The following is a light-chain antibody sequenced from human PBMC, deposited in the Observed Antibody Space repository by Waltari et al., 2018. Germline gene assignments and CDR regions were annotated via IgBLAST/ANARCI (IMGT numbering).Light chain of an antibody. CDR2: GST. Sequence: QSVLTQAPSLSGAPGQRVTISCTGRGSNIGAGTDVHWYQQLPRAAPKLLLYGSTSRPLGVPDRFFGSTSGTSASLVIIGLQPEDEAVYYCQSYDTSLSVVFGGGTKLTVL. CDR1: GSNIGAGTD. V-gene: IGLV1-40*01. J-gene: IGLJ3*02. CDR3: QSYDTSLSVV.